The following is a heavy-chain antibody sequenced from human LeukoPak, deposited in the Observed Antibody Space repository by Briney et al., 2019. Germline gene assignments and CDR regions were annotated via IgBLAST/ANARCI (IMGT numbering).Heavy chain of an antibody. Sequence: SETLSLTCTVSGGSISSYYWSWVRQPAGKGLEWIGRIYTSGSTNYNPSLKSRVTMSVDTSKNQFSLKLSSVTAADTAVYYCARDFTDSGSSLVYYYYYYMDVWGKGTTVTVSS. CDR3: ARDFTDSGSSLVYYYYYYMDV. D-gene: IGHD1-26*01. V-gene: IGHV4-4*07. J-gene: IGHJ6*03. CDR2: IYTSGST. CDR1: GGSISSYY.